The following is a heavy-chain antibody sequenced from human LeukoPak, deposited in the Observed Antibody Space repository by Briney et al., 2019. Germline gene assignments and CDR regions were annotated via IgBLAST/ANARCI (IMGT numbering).Heavy chain of an antibody. D-gene: IGHD2-8*01. J-gene: IGHJ5*02. CDR1: GYTFTSYD. Sequence: ASVKVSCKASGYTFTSYDINWVRQATGQGLEWMGWMNPNSGNTGYAQKFQGRVTMTRNTSISTAYMELSSLRSEDTAVYYCARVGYCTNGVCYTKGWFDPWGQGTLVTVSS. V-gene: IGHV1-8*01. CDR2: MNPNSGNT. CDR3: ARVGYCTNGVCYTKGWFDP.